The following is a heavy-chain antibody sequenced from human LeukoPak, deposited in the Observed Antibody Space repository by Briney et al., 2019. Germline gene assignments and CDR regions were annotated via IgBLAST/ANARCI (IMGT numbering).Heavy chain of an antibody. CDR1: GFTVSSNY. CDR3: AKGPLFRLGMGAFDI. D-gene: IGHD7-27*01. Sequence: GGSLRLSCAASGFTVSSNYMSWVRQAPGKGLEWVSVIYSGGSTYYADSVKGRFTISRDNSKNTLYLQMNSLRAEDTAVYYCAKGPLFRLGMGAFDIWGQGTMVTVSS. CDR2: IYSGGST. J-gene: IGHJ3*02. V-gene: IGHV3-53*05.